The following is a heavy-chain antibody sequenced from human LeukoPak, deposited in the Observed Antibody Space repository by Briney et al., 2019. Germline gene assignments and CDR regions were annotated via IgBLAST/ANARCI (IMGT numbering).Heavy chain of an antibody. Sequence: ASVKVSCKVSGYTLTELSMHWVRQAPGKGLEWMGGSDPEDGETIYAQKFQGRVTMTEDTSTDTAYMELSSLRSEDTAVYYCATDRVGYYDSSGYFSPLDYWGQGTLVTVSS. J-gene: IGHJ4*02. D-gene: IGHD3-22*01. CDR3: ATDRVGYYDSSGYFSPLDY. V-gene: IGHV1-24*01. CDR1: GYTLTELS. CDR2: SDPEDGET.